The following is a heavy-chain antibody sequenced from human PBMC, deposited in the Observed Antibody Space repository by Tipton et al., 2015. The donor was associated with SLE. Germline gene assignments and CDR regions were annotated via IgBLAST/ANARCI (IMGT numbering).Heavy chain of an antibody. V-gene: IGHV4-34*01. J-gene: IGHJ2*01. CDR2: INHSGGT. D-gene: IGHD4-17*01. Sequence: TLSLTCAVYGGSFSDYYWSWIRQPPGKGLEWIGEINHSGGTNYNPSLKSRVTISVDTSKNQFSLKLTSVTAADTAVYYCASPDYGDSRGFDLWGRGTLVTVSS. CDR1: GGSFSDYY. CDR3: ASPDYGDSRGFDL.